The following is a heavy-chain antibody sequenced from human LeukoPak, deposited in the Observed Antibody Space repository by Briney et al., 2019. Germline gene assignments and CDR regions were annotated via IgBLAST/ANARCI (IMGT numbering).Heavy chain of an antibody. CDR1: GGSISSGGYY. V-gene: IGHV4-39*07. D-gene: IGHD3-10*01. J-gene: IGHJ5*02. CDR3: ARGKKFLTMVRGVIPSSNWFDP. Sequence: SETLSLTCIVSGGSISSGGYYWSWIRQHPGKGLEWIGEINHSGSTNYNPSLKSRVTISVDTSKNQFSLKLSSVTAADTAVYYCARGKKFLTMVRGVIPSSNWFDPWGQGTLVTVSS. CDR2: INHSGST.